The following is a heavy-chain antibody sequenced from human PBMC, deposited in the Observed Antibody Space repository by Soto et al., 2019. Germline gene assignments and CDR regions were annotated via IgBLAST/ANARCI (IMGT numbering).Heavy chain of an antibody. CDR2: ISYDGSNK. V-gene: IGHV3-30-3*01. D-gene: IGHD6-19*01. Sequence: GGSLRLSCAASGFTFSSYAMHWVRQAPGKGLEWVSVISYDGSNKYYADSVKGRFTISRDNSKNTLYLQMNSLRAEDTAVYYCARTSGMLAGPVDYWGQGTLVTVSS. CDR3: ARTSGMLAGPVDY. CDR1: GFTFSSYA. J-gene: IGHJ4*02.